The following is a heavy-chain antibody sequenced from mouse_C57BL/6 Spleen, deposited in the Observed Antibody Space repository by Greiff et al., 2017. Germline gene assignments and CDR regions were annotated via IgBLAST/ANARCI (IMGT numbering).Heavy chain of an antibody. J-gene: IGHJ4*01. CDR2: IYPRDGDT. D-gene: IGHD3-2*02. Sequence: VQLQQSGAELVKPGASVKISCKASGYAFSSYWMNWVKQRPGKGLEWIGQIYPRDGDTNYNGKFKGKATLTADKSSSTAYMQLSSLTSEDSAVYFCARVRTAQASYYAMDYWGQGTSVTVSS. V-gene: IGHV1-80*01. CDR3: ARVRTAQASYYAMDY. CDR1: GYAFSSYW.